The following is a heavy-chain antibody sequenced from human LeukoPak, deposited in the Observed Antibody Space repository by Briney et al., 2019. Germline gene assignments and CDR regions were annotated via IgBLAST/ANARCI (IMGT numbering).Heavy chain of an antibody. D-gene: IGHD5-24*01. CDR3: TTDRWVEMATIGHYYIDV. CDR1: GFTFSNAW. J-gene: IGHJ6*02. V-gene: IGHV3-15*01. Sequence: GGTLRLSCAASGFTFSNAWMSWVRQAPGKGLEWVGRIKSKTNGGTTDYAAPVKARFTISTDDSKHTLYLQMNSLTTEDTAVYYCTTDRWVEMATIGHYYIDVWGQGTTVTVSS. CDR2: IKSKTNGGTT.